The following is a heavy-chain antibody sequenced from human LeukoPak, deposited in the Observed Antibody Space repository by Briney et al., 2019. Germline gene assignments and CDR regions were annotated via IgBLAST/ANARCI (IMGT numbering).Heavy chain of an antibody. CDR2: MKGDGSVK. CDR1: GFTFSIYW. V-gene: IGHV3-7*01. J-gene: IGHJ3*02. CDR3: ARWDAYCSGGRCYSGDFAFDI. D-gene: IGHD2-15*01. Sequence: GGSLRLSCAASGFTFSIYWMSWVRQAPGKGLEWVASMKGDGSVKHFLDSVEGRFTISRDNARNSLYLQMNSLRAEDTAVYYCARWDAYCSGGRCYSGDFAFDIWGQGTMVTVSS.